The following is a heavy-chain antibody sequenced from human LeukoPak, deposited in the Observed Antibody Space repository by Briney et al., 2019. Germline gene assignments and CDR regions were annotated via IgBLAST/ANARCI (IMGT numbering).Heavy chain of an antibody. V-gene: IGHV1-24*01. CDR1: GYTLTELS. Sequence: GASVKVSCKVSGYTLTELSMHWVRQAPGKGLEWMGGYDPEDGETIYAQKFQGRVTMTRDTSTSTVYMELSSLRSEDTAVYYCAREPILRFLEWPPPAPYYYYYGMDVWGQGTTVTVSS. J-gene: IGHJ6*02. D-gene: IGHD3-3*01. CDR3: AREPILRFLEWPPPAPYYYYYGMDV. CDR2: YDPEDGET.